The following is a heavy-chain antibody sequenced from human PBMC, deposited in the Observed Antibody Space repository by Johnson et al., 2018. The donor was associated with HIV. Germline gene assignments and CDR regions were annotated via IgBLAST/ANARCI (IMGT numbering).Heavy chain of an antibody. CDR3: ASDYYYDSRARLGAFDI. V-gene: IGHV3-11*01. CDR1: GFTFSDFY. Sequence: QVQLVESGGGLVQPGGSLRLSCAASGFTFSDFYMSWIRQAPGKGLEWVSYISSSGSTIYYADSVKGRFTISRDNAKNSLYLQMNSLIAEDTAVYYCASDYYYDSRARLGAFDIWGQGTMVTVSS. D-gene: IGHD3-22*01. J-gene: IGHJ3*02. CDR2: ISSSGSTI.